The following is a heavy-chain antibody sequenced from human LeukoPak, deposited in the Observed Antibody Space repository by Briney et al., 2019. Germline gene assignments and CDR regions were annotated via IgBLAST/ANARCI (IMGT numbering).Heavy chain of an antibody. CDR2: IYYSGST. V-gene: IGHV4-39*01. D-gene: IGHD5-18*01. J-gene: IGHJ4*02. CDR3: VRHEYSYGPPWY. CDR1: GGSISSSSYY. Sequence: SETLSLTCTVSGGSISSSSYYWGWIRQPPGKGLEWIGSIYYSGSTYYNPSLKSRVTISVDTSKNQFSLKLSSVTAADTAVYYCVRHEYSYGPPWYWGQGTLVTVSS.